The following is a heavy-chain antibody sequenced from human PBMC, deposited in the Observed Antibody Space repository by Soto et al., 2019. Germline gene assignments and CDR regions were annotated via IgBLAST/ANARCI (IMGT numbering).Heavy chain of an antibody. J-gene: IGHJ3*02. CDR2: IHYSGST. CDR3: ARTYDGSGPNSGGYGFDI. Sequence: SETLSLTCSVSGSSISIGTDYWGWIRQPPGKGLEWIGNIHYSGSTYYNPSLKSRVIISVDRSKNQFSLKVRSVTAADTAVYYCARTYDGSGPNSGGYGFDIWGQGTMVTVSS. V-gene: IGHV4-39*07. D-gene: IGHD3-22*01. CDR1: GSSISIGTDY.